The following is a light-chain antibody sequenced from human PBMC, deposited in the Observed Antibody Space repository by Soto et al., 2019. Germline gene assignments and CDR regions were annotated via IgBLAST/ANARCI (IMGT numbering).Light chain of an antibody. V-gene: IGLV2-8*01. J-gene: IGLJ1*01. CDR2: EVS. CDR1: SSDVGDYNF. CDR3: SSFSGSNNYV. Sequence: QSALTQPPSASGSPGQSVTISCTGTSSDVGDYNFVSWYQQHPGKAPKLMIYEVSERPSGVPDRFSGSKSGNTASLTVSGLQAEDEADYYCSSFSGSNNYVXXTGXKVTVL.